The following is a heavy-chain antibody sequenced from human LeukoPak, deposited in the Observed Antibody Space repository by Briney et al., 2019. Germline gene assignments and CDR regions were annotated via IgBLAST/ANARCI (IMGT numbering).Heavy chain of an antibody. Sequence: GASVKVSCKASGYTFTGYYMHWVRQAPGQGLEWMGWINPNSGGTNYAQKFQGRVTMTRDTSISTAYMELSRLRSDDTAVYYCARLYYGSGSYYSHWGQGTLVTVSS. V-gene: IGHV1-2*02. J-gene: IGHJ4*02. D-gene: IGHD3-10*01. CDR1: GYTFTGYY. CDR2: INPNSGGT. CDR3: ARLYYGSGSYYSH.